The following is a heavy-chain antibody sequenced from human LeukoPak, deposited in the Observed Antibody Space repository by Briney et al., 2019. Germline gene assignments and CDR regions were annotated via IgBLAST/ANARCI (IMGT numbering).Heavy chain of an antibody. CDR2: IYYSGST. CDR1: GGSISSYY. Sequence: SETLSLTCTVSGGSISSYYWSWIRQPPGKGLGWIGYIYYSGSTNYNPSLKSRVTISVDTSKNQFSLKLSSVTAADTAVYYCARDRGGTGYSFDYWGQGTLVTVSS. D-gene: IGHD2-15*01. V-gene: IGHV4-59*12. CDR3: ARDRGGTGYSFDY. J-gene: IGHJ4*02.